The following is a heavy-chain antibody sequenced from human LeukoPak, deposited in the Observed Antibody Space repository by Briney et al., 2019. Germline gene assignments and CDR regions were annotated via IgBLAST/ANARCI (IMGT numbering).Heavy chain of an antibody. CDR2: ISGSGGST. D-gene: IGHD3-10*01. J-gene: IGHJ6*03. V-gene: IGHV3-23*01. CDR3: ASHYYGSGSYGYYYYYMDV. Sequence: PGGSLRLSCAASGFTFSSYAMSWVRQAPGKGLEWVSAISGSGGSTYYADSVKGRFTISRDNAKNSLYLQMNSLRAEDTAVYYCASHYYGSGSYGYYYYYMDVWGKGTTVTISS. CDR1: GFTFSSYA.